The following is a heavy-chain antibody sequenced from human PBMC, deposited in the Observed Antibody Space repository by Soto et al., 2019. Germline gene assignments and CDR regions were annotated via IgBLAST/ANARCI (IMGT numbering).Heavy chain of an antibody. Sequence: GESLKISCKGSGYSFTSYWIGWVRQMPGKGLEWMGIIYPGDSDTRYSPSFQGQVTISADKSICTAYLQWSSLKASDTAMYYCARHFELVDTAIGFGPQDYWGQGTLVTVSS. V-gene: IGHV5-51*01. J-gene: IGHJ4*02. CDR1: GYSFTSYW. CDR3: ARHFELVDTAIGFGPQDY. CDR2: IYPGDSDT. D-gene: IGHD5-18*01.